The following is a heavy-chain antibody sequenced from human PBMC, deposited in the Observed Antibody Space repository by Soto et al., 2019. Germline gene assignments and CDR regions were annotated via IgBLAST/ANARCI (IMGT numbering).Heavy chain of an antibody. Sequence: PWWSLRLSCSASVFTFSSYSMNWFRQAPGKGLEWVSYISSSSSTIYYADSVKGRFTISRDNAKNSLYLQMNSLRDEDTAVYYCARGGPNSIYYYYYYGMDVWGQGTTVTVSS. CDR2: ISSSSSTI. CDR1: VFTFSSYS. CDR3: ARGGPNSIYYYYYYGMDV. D-gene: IGHD3-9*01. V-gene: IGHV3-48*02. J-gene: IGHJ6*02.